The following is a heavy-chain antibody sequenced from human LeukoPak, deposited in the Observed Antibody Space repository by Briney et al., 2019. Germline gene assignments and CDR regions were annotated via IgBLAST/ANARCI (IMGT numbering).Heavy chain of an antibody. CDR2: ISSSSSYI. CDR1: GFTFSSYS. CDR3: ARVDNFDYYDSSGSRAP. J-gene: IGHJ1*01. D-gene: IGHD3-22*01. Sequence: PGGSLRLSCAASGFTFSSYSMNWVRQAPGKGLEWVSSISSSSSYIYYADSVKGRFTISRDNAKNSLYLQMYSLRAEDTAVYYCARVDNFDYYDSSGSRAPWGQGTLVTVSS. V-gene: IGHV3-21*04.